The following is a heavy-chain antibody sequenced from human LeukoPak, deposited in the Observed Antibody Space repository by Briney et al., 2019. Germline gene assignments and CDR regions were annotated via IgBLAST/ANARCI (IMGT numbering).Heavy chain of an antibody. CDR3: AKEGFSDSSGAFDS. V-gene: IGHV3-23*01. CDR1: GFTFRSYA. J-gene: IGHJ4*02. Sequence: PGGSLRLSCAASGFTFRSYAINWVRQAPGKGLEWVSGITGSGGTTFYAGSVRGRFTISRDNFKNTVYLQMTSLRAEDTAIYYCAKEGFSDSSGAFDSWGQGALVTVSS. CDR2: ITGSGGTT. D-gene: IGHD3-22*01.